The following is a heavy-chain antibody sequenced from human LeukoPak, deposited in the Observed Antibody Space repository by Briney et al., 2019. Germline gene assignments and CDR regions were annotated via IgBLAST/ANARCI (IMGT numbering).Heavy chain of an antibody. CDR2: ISITGADT. CDR1: GXTXXXYA. CDR3: AKSQNAYYFAMDV. Sequence: GXTXXXYAMXWARQAPGKGLEWVSLISITGADTYYADSVEGRFTVSRDNSKNMIYLQMNSLRAEDTAVYYCAKSQNAYYFAMDVWGLGTTVTVSS. J-gene: IGHJ6*02. D-gene: IGHD1-1*01. V-gene: IGHV3-23*01.